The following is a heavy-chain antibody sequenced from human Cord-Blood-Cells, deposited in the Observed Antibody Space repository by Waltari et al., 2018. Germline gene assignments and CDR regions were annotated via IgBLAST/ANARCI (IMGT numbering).Heavy chain of an antibody. CDR3: ARDVEGFDY. CDR1: GGSISSHY. D-gene: IGHD2-15*01. Sequence: QVQLQESGPGLVKPSETLSLTCTVSGGSISSHYWSWIRQPPGKGLEWIGYIDYSGSTNYNPSLKSRVTISVDTSKNQFSLKLSSVTAADTAVYHCARDVEGFDYWGQGTLVTVSS. J-gene: IGHJ4*02. V-gene: IGHV4-59*11. CDR2: IDYSGST.